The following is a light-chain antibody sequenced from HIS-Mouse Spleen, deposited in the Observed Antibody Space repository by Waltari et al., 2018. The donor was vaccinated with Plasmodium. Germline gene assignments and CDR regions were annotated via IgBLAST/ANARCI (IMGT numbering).Light chain of an antibody. J-gene: IGKJ3*01. Sequence: DIQMTQSPSSLSASVGDRVTITCQASQDISNYLNWYQQKPGKAPKLRIYDASNLETGVPSRFSGSGSGTDVTFTISSLQPEDIATYYCQQYDNLPPLFTFGPGTKVDIK. CDR1: QDISNY. CDR3: QQYDNLPPLFT. CDR2: DAS. V-gene: IGKV1-33*01.